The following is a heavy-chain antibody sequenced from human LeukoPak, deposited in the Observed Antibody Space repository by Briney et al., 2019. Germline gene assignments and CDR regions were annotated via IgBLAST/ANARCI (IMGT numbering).Heavy chain of an antibody. CDR3: ARVRDQYSSSWYWFFQH. V-gene: IGHV1-69*13. CDR1: GGTFSNYA. CDR2: IIPIFGTA. J-gene: IGHJ1*01. Sequence: SVKVSCKASGGTFSNYAISWVRQATGQGLEWMGGIIPIFGTANYAQKFQGRVTITADESTSTAYMELSSLRSEDTAVYYCARVRDQYSSSWYWFFQHWGQGTLVTVSS. D-gene: IGHD6-13*01.